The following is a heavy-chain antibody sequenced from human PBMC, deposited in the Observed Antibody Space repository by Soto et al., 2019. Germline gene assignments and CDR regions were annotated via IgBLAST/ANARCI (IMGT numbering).Heavy chain of an antibody. CDR1: GYSISGGYY. J-gene: IGHJ4*02. Sequence: SETLSLSCAVSGYSISGGYYWGWIRQPPGKGLEWIGSIYHSGSTYYNPSLKSRVTISVDTSKNQFSPKLSSVTAADTAVYYCARDRCDYAFDYWGQGTLVTVSS. D-gene: IGHD4-17*01. CDR2: IYHSGST. V-gene: IGHV4-38-2*02. CDR3: ARDRCDYAFDY.